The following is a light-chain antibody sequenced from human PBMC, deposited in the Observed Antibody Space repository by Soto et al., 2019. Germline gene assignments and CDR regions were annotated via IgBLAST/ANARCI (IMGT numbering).Light chain of an antibody. J-gene: IGKJ1*01. CDR3: QQYNYWPRT. V-gene: IGKV3-15*01. CDR2: AAS. CDR1: QSVTTN. Sequence: EIVMTQSPATLSVSPEERATLSCRASQSVTTNLAWYQQKPGQAPRLLIYAASTRATGIPARFSGSGSGTELTLTISSLQSEDFAVYFCQQYNYWPRTFGQGTKVEIK.